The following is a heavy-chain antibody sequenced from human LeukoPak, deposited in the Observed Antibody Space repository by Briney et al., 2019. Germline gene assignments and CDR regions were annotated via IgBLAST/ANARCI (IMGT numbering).Heavy chain of an antibody. D-gene: IGHD5-18*01. J-gene: IGHJ4*02. CDR3: ARVGDTAMVLYYFDY. Sequence: VASVTVSCKASGGTFSSYTISWVRQAPGQGLEWMGRIIPILGIANYAQKFQGRVTITADKSTSTAYMELSSLRSEDTAVYYCARVGDTAMVLYYFDYWGQGTLVTVSS. V-gene: IGHV1-69*02. CDR2: IIPILGIA. CDR1: GGTFSSYT.